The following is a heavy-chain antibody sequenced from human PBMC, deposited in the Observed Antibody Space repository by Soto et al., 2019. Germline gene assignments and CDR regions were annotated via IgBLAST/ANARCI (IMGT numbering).Heavy chain of an antibody. Sequence: QAQLVESGGGVVQPGRSLRLSCAASGFIFRNFGMHWVRRAPGKGLEWVAAISGDGSDKYYPDSMKGRFTISRDNFNNTLYLQLNSLRPEDTAVYHCVQGASTAHQPLDSWGQGVLVTVSS. J-gene: IGHJ4*02. CDR2: ISGDGSDK. D-gene: IGHD1-26*01. CDR3: VQGASTAHQPLDS. CDR1: GFIFRNFG. V-gene: IGHV3-30*03.